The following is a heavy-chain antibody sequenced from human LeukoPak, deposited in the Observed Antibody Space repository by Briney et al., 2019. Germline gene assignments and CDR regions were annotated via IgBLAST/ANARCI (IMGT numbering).Heavy chain of an antibody. CDR1: GGSVSSRSYY. CDR3: ARQTGSGLFILP. J-gene: IGHJ4*02. D-gene: IGHD3/OR15-3a*01. Sequence: SETLSLTCTVSGGSVSSRSYYWAWIRQPPGKGLEWIGSIYYSGTTYYNPSLKSRVTISVDTSNSQFSLKLTSVTAADTAVYYCARQTGSGLFILPGGQGTLVTVSS. V-gene: IGHV4-39*01. CDR2: IYYSGTT.